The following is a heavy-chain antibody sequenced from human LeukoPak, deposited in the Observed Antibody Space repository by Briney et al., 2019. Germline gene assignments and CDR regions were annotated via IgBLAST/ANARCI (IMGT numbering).Heavy chain of an antibody. J-gene: IGHJ4*02. CDR3: VKDNSPLGVVVVVAALDY. CDR2: ISSNGGST. D-gene: IGHD2-15*01. V-gene: IGHV3-64D*06. CDR1: GFTFSSYA. Sequence: PGGTLRLSCSASGFTFSSYAMHWVRQAPGKGLEYVSAISSNGGSTYYADSVKGRFTISRDNSKNTLYLQMSSLRAEDTAVYHCVKDNSPLGVVVVVAALDYWGQGTLVTVSS.